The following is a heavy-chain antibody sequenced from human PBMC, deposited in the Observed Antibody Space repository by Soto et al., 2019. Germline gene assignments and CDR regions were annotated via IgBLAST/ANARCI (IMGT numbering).Heavy chain of an antibody. V-gene: IGHV3-23*01. CDR1: GFTFSSYA. J-gene: IGHJ4*02. CDR2: ISGSGGST. CDR3: ACPRITIFGVVIAPLDY. Sequence: GSLRLSCAASGFTFSSYAMSWVRQAPGKGLEWVSAISGSGGSTYYADSVKGRFTISRDNSKNTLYLQMNSLRAEDTAVYYCACPRITIFGVVIAPLDYWGQGTLVTVSS. D-gene: IGHD3-3*01.